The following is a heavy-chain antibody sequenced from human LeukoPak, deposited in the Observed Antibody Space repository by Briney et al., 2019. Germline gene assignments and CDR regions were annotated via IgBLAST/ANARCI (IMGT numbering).Heavy chain of an antibody. CDR1: GGSISSSSYY. CDR2: IYYSGST. CDR3: TRRITIFGVAHPPYFDY. J-gene: IGHJ4*02. V-gene: IGHV4-39*01. Sequence: PSETLSLTCTVSGGSISSSSYYWGWIRQPPGKGLEWIGSIYYSGSTYYNPSLKSRVTISVDTSKNQFSLKLSSVTAADTAVYYCTRRITIFGVAHPPYFDYWGQGTLVTVSS. D-gene: IGHD3-3*01.